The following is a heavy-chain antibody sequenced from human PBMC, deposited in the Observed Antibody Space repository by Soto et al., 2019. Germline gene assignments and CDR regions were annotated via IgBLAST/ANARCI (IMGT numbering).Heavy chain of an antibody. D-gene: IGHD3-10*02. V-gene: IGHV3-15*01. CDR3: TTADGLWPGHY. CDR1: GFTFSNAW. CDR2: IKSKTDGGTT. Sequence: EVQLVESGGGLVKPGGSLRLSFAASGFTFSNAWMSWVRQAPGKGLEWVGRIKSKTDGGTTDYAAPVKGRFTISRDDSKNTLYLQMNSLKTEDTAVYYCTTADGLWPGHYWGQGTLVTVSS. J-gene: IGHJ4*02.